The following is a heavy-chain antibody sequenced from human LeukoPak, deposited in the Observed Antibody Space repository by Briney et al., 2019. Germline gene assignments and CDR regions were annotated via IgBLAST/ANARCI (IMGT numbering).Heavy chain of an antibody. V-gene: IGHV3-48*04. D-gene: IGHD2-2*02. CDR2: ISSSSSTI. CDR1: GFTFSSYS. CDR3: ERDGIVVVPGAIQGGGGYYYYMDV. Sequence: GGSLILSCAASGFTFSSYSMYWVRQAPGKGVGGVSYISSSSSTIYYAASVECPFTISRDNAKNSLYLQMNSLRAEDTAVYYCERDGIVVVPGAIQGGGGYYYYMDVWGKGTTVTVSS. J-gene: IGHJ6*03.